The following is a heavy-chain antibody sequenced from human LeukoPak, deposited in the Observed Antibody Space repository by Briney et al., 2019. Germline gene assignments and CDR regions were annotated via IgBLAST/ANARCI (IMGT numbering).Heavy chain of an antibody. Sequence: GGSLRLSCAASGFTVSSNYMSWVRQAPGKGLEWVSVIYSGGSTYYADSVKGRFTISRDNSKNTLYLQMNSLRAEDTAVYYCAKSPVPGGSGLFDYWGQGTLVTVSS. D-gene: IGHD1-1*01. CDR3: AKSPVPGGSGLFDY. CDR2: IYSGGST. CDR1: GFTVSSNY. J-gene: IGHJ4*02. V-gene: IGHV3-53*05.